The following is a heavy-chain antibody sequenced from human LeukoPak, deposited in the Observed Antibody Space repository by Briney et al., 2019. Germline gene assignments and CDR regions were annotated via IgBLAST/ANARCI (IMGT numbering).Heavy chain of an antibody. CDR1: GFTFSSYG. CDR3: AKSSDYYDSSLDY. CDR2: ISGSGGST. V-gene: IGHV3-23*01. J-gene: IGHJ4*02. Sequence: GGSLRLSCAASGFTFSSYGMSWVRQAPGKGLEWVSAISGSGGSTYYADSVKGRFTISRDNSKNTLYLQMNSLRAEDTAVYYCAKSSDYYDSSLDYWGQGTLVTVSS. D-gene: IGHD3-22*01.